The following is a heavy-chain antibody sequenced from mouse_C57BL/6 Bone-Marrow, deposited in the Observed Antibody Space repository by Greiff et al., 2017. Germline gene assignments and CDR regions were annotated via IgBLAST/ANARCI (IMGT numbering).Heavy chain of an antibody. CDR3: ARNYGPFAY. D-gene: IGHD1-2*01. V-gene: IGHV1-81*01. CDR2: IYPRSGNT. Sequence: QVQLQQSGAELARPGASVKLSCKASGYTFTSYGISWVKQRTGQGLEWIGEIYPRSGNTYYNEKFKGKATLTADKSSSTAYMGLRSLTSEDSAVYFCARNYGPFAYWGQGTLVTVSA. CDR1: GYTFTSYG. J-gene: IGHJ3*01.